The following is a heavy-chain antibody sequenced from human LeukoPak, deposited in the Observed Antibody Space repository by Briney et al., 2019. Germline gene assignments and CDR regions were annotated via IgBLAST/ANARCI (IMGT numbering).Heavy chain of an antibody. CDR3: ARGSYDILTGYYRSFDY. CDR2: IIPIFGTA. Sequence: ASVKVSCKASGGTFSSYAISWVRQAPGQGLEWMGGIIPIFGTANYAQKFQGRVTITADESTSTAYMELSSLRSEDTAVYYCARGSYDILTGYYRSFDYWGQGTLATVSS. V-gene: IGHV1-69*13. J-gene: IGHJ4*02. CDR1: GGTFSSYA. D-gene: IGHD3-9*01.